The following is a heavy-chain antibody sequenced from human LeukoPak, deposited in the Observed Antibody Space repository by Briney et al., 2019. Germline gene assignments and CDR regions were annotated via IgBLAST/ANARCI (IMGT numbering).Heavy chain of an antibody. CDR3: ARGLLRYRSGIDY. CDR2: IYYSGST. CDR1: GGSISSYY. Sequence: SETLSLTCTVSGGSISSYYWSWIRQPPGKGLEWIGYIYYSGSTNYNPSLKSRVTISVDTSKNQFSLKLSSVTAADTAVYYCARGLLRYRSGIDYWGRGTLVTVSS. D-gene: IGHD6-19*01. V-gene: IGHV4-59*01. J-gene: IGHJ4*02.